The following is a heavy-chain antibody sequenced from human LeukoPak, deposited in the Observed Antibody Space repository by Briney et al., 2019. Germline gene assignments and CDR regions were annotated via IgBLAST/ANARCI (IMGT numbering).Heavy chain of an antibody. CDR1: GGSISSGGYD. J-gene: IGHJ4*02. CDR2: IYYSGST. D-gene: IGHD6-19*01. Sequence: SETLSLTCTVSGGSISSGGYDWGWIRQHPGKGLEWIGYIYYSGSTYYNPSLKSRFTISVDTSKNQFSLKLSSVTAADTAVYYCARERAVAGRGGYYFDYWGQGTLVTVSS. CDR3: ARERAVAGRGGYYFDY. V-gene: IGHV4-31*03.